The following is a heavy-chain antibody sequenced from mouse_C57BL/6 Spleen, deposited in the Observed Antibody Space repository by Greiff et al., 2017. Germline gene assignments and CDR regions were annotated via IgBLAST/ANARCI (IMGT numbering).Heavy chain of an antibody. Sequence: EVKLMESGPGLVKPSQSLSLTCSVTGYSITSGYYWNWIRQFPGNKLEWMGYISYDGSNNYNPSLKNRISITRDTSKNQFFLKLNSVTTEDTATYYCARNPLIYDGYYEDWGQGTLVTVSA. J-gene: IGHJ3*01. CDR2: ISYDGSN. D-gene: IGHD2-3*01. CDR3: ARNPLIYDGYYED. V-gene: IGHV3-6*01. CDR1: GYSITSGYY.